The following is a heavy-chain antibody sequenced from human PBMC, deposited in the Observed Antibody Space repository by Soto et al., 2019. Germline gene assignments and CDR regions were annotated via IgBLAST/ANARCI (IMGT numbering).Heavy chain of an antibody. Sequence: QVQLVQSGSEVKKPGSSVRVSCKTSGDTFSFYTISWVRQAPGQGLEWMGRVLPFLDITSYSQRFQGRVTITADRSTTTAYMELTSLRSEDTAVYYCVRDRDNSNWPNFDSWGQGTLVTVSS. D-gene: IGHD6-13*01. CDR3: VRDRDNSNWPNFDS. CDR2: VLPFLDIT. J-gene: IGHJ4*02. CDR1: GDTFSFYT. V-gene: IGHV1-69*02.